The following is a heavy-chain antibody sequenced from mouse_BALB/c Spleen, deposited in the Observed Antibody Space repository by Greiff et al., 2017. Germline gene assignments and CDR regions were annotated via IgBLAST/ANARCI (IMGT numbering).Heavy chain of an antibody. D-gene: IGHD6-5*01. CDR1: GYSITSGYY. J-gene: IGHJ2*01. Sequence: EVQLVESGPGLVKPSQSLSLTCSVTGYSITSGYYWNWIRQFPGNKLEWMGYISYDGSNNYNPSLKNRISITRDTSKNQFFLKLNSVTTEDTATYYCARAYGHYFDYWGQGTTLTVSS. CDR2: ISYDGSN. CDR3: ARAYGHYFDY. V-gene: IGHV3-6*02.